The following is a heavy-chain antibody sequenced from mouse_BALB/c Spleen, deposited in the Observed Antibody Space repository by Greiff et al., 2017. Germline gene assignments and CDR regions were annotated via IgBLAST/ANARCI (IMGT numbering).Heavy chain of an antibody. CDR2: IYPGSGNT. J-gene: IGHJ2*01. CDR1: GYTFTDYY. Sequence: QVQLKQSGPELVKPGASVKISCKASGYTFTDYYINWVKQKPGQGLEWIGWIYPGSGNTKYNEKFKGKATLTVDTSSSTAYMQLSSLTSEDTAVYFCAPSAVITTTAPYFDYWGQGTTLTVSS. V-gene: IGHV1-84*02. D-gene: IGHD2-4*01. CDR3: APSAVITTTAPYFDY.